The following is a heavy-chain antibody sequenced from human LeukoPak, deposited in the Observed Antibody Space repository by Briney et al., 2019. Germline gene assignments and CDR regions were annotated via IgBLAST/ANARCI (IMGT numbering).Heavy chain of an antibody. D-gene: IGHD3-22*01. Sequence: PGGSLRLSCAASGFTFDDYGMSWVRQAPGKGLEWVSGINWNGGSTGYADSVKGRFTISRDNAKNSLYLQMNSLRAEDTALYYCARAGDSSGYYYVFDYWGQGTLVTVSS. J-gene: IGHJ4*02. V-gene: IGHV3-20*04. CDR1: GFTFDDYG. CDR3: ARAGDSSGYYYVFDY. CDR2: INWNGGST.